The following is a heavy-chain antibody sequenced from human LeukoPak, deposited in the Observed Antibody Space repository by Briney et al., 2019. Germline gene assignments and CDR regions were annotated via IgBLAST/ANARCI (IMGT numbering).Heavy chain of an antibody. J-gene: IGHJ4*02. V-gene: IGHV4-34*01. Sequence: PSETLSLACAVYGGSFSGYYWSWIRQPPGNGLEWIGEINHSGSTNYNPSLKSRVTISVDTSKNQFSLKLSSVTAADTAVYYCASTRGYGSGSSNWGQGTLITVSS. CDR1: GGSFSGYY. CDR2: INHSGST. D-gene: IGHD3-10*01. CDR3: ASTRGYGSGSSN.